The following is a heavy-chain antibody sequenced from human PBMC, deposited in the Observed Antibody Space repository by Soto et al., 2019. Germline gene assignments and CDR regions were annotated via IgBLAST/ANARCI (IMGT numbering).Heavy chain of an antibody. J-gene: IGHJ4*02. Sequence: GGSLRLSCAASGFTFSSYWMSWVRQAPGKGLEWVANIKQDGSEKYYVDSVKGRFTISRDNAKNSLYLQMNSLRAEDTAVYYCARDPGLSFGGVLYWGQGTLVTVSS. CDR2: IKQDGSEK. D-gene: IGHD3-16*01. CDR1: GFTFSSYW. CDR3: ARDPGLSFGGVLY. V-gene: IGHV3-7*01.